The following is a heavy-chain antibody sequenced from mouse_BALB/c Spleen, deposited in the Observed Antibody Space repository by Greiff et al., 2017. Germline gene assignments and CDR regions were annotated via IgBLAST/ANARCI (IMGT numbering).Heavy chain of an antibody. D-gene: IGHD2-10*02. CDR1: GYSITSGYS. CDR2: IHYSGST. V-gene: IGHV3-1*02. J-gene: IGHJ4*01. CDR3: AKYGNYVKAMDY. Sequence: DVQLQESGPDLVKPSQSLSLTCTVTGYSITSGYSWHWIRQFPGNKLEWMGYIHYSGSTNYNPSLKSRISITRDTSKNQFFLQLNSVTTEDTATYYCAKYGNYVKAMDYWGQGTSVTVSS.